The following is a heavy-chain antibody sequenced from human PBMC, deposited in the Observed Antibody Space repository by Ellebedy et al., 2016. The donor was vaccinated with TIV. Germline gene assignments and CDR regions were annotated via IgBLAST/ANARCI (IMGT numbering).Heavy chain of an antibody. CDR2: ISSNGGNT. CDR1: GFTFSSYA. CDR3: ARSVLAYASGWPWFDP. V-gene: IGHV3-64*04. D-gene: IGHD2-2*01. Sequence: GESLKISCSASGFTFSSYAMHWVRQAPGKGLEYVSAISSNGGNTYYANSVTGRFTISRDRNKNTLYLDMNNLRAEDTAVYYCARSVLAYASGWPWFDPWGQGTLVTVSS. J-gene: IGHJ5*02.